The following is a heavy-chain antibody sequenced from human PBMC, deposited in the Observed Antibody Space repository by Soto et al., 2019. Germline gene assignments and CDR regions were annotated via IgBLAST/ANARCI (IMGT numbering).Heavy chain of an antibody. V-gene: IGHV1-69*13. Sequence: SVKVSCKASGGTFSSYAISWVRQAPGQGLEWMGGIIPIFGTANYAQKFQGRVTITADESTSTAYMELSSLRSEDTAVYYCARGAIFGVDTYYYYGMDVWGQGTTVTVSS. D-gene: IGHD3-3*01. CDR1: GGTFSSYA. CDR3: ARGAIFGVDTYYYYGMDV. J-gene: IGHJ6*02. CDR2: IIPIFGTA.